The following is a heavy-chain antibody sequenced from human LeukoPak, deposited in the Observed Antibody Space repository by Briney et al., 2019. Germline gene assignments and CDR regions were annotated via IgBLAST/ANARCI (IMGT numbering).Heavy chain of an antibody. Sequence: ASVKVSCKASGYTFTSYGISWVRHAPGQGLELMGWISAYNGNTNYAQKLQGRVTMTTDTSTSTAYMELRSLRSDDTAVYYCARGAAGSNELVPVHPYNWFDPWGQGTLVTVSS. CDR2: ISAYNGNT. CDR1: GYTFTSYG. D-gene: IGHD6-6*01. V-gene: IGHV1-18*01. J-gene: IGHJ5*02. CDR3: ARGAAGSNELVPVHPYNWFDP.